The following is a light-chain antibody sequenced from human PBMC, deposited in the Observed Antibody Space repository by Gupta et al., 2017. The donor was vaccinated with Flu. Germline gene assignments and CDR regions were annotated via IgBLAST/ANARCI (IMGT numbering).Light chain of an antibody. Sequence: QPALTQPASVSGSPGQSITISCTGTSSDVGGYNYVSWYQQHPGKAPKRMIYDVSNRPSGVSNRFSGSKSGNTAYLTISGLQAEDEADYYCSSYTSSSTVFGGGTKLT. CDR3: SSYTSSSTV. CDR2: DVS. V-gene: IGLV2-14*01. J-gene: IGLJ2*01. CDR1: SSDVGGYNY.